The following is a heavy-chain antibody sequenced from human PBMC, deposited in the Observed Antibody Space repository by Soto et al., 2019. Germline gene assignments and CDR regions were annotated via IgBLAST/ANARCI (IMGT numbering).Heavy chain of an antibody. CDR1: GFSLSTSGVG. CDR2: IYWNDDK. D-gene: IGHD4-17*01. CDR3: AHVKTTVTTVYYYGMDV. Sequence: SGPTLVNPTQTLTLTCTFSGFSLSTSGVGVGWIRQPPGKALEWLALIYWNDDKRYSPSLKSRLTITKDTSKNQVVLTMTNMDPVDTATYYCAHVKTTVTTVYYYGMDVWGQGTTVTVSS. V-gene: IGHV2-5*01. J-gene: IGHJ6*02.